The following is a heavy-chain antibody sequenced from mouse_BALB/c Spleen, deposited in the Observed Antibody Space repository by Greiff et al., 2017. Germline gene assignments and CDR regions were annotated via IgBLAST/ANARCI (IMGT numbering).Heavy chain of an antibody. Sequence: VQLQQSGAELARPGASVKMSCKASGYTFTSYTMHWVKQRPGQGLEWIGYINPSSGYTNYNQKFKDKATLTADKSSSTAYMQLSSLTSEDSAVYYCARSFYDGYPFDYWGQGTTLTVSS. CDR2: INPSSGYT. CDR3: ARSFYDGYPFDY. D-gene: IGHD2-3*01. V-gene: IGHV1-4*01. J-gene: IGHJ2*01. CDR1: GYTFTSYT.